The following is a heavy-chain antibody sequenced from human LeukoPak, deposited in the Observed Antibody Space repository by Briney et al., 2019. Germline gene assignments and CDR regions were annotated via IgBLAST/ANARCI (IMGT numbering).Heavy chain of an antibody. V-gene: IGHV3-74*01. CDR1: GRRLSDFW. J-gene: IGHJ4*02. CDR3: ASDRVLGSGSLDN. CDR2: ISGEGCDT. D-gene: IGHD3-10*01. Sequence: GGCLRLSCTASGRRLSDFWMHWVGQAPGKGLVWVSRISGEGCDTNYADSVKGRFTISRDNAQNTLYLQMNSLRAEDTAVYYCASDRVLGSGSLDNWGQGTLVTVSS.